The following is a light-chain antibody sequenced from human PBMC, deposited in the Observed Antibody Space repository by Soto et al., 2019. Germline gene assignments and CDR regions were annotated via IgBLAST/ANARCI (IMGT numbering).Light chain of an antibody. J-gene: IGKJ3*01. CDR3: QQRSNWPRIFT. CDR1: QSVSSY. CDR2: DAS. Sequence: EIVLTQSPATLSLSPGERATLSCRASQSVSSYLAWYQQKPGQAPRLLIYDASNRATGIPVRFSGSGSGTDFTLTISSLEPEDFAVYYCQQRSNWPRIFTFGPGTKVDIK. V-gene: IGKV3-11*01.